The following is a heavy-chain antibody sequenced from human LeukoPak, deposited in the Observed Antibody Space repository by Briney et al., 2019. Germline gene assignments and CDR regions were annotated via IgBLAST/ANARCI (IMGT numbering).Heavy chain of an antibody. J-gene: IGHJ6*04. Sequence: GGSLRLSCAASGFTFSSYSMNWVRQAPGKGLEWVSSISSSSSHIYYADSVKGRFTISRDNAKNSLYLQMNSLRAEDTAVYYCAELGITMIGGVWGKGTTVTISS. V-gene: IGHV3-21*01. CDR2: ISSSSSHI. CDR1: GFTFSSYS. D-gene: IGHD3-10*02. CDR3: AELGITMIGGV.